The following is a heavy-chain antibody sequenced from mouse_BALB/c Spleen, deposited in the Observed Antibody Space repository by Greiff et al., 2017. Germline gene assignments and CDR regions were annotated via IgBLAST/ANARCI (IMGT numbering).Heavy chain of an antibody. D-gene: IGHD2-2*01. Sequence: DVHLVESGGGLVQPGGSLRLSCATSGFTFTDYYMSWVRQPPGKALEWLGFIRNKANGYTTEYSASVKGRFTISRDNSQSILYLQMNTLRAEDSATYYCARGGLRRPMDYWGQGTSVTVSS. CDR1: GFTFTDYY. V-gene: IGHV7-3*02. J-gene: IGHJ4*01. CDR2: IRNKANGYTT. CDR3: ARGGLRRPMDY.